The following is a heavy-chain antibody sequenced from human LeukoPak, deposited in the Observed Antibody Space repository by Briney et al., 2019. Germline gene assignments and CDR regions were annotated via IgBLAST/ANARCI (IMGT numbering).Heavy chain of an antibody. D-gene: IGHD6-13*01. J-gene: IGHJ4*02. CDR3: ARADSSTWYMDDY. CDR1: GYSFTNYW. Sequence: GESLKISCKGSGYSFTNYWIGWVRQMPGKGLEWMGIIYPGDSDTRYSPSFQGQVTISADKSISTAYLQWSSLKASDTAMYFCARADSSTWYMDDYWGQGTLVTVSS. V-gene: IGHV5-51*01. CDR2: IYPGDSDT.